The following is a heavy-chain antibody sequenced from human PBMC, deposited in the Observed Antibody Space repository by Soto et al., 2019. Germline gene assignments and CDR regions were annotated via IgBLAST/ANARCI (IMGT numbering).Heavy chain of an antibody. CDR3: ARYPLVFGVVIIYYYGMDV. J-gene: IGHJ6*02. V-gene: IGHV4-34*01. Sequence: SETLSLTCAVYGGSFSGYYWSWIRQPPGKGLEWIGEINHSGSTNYNPSLKSRVTISVDTSKNQFSPKLSSVTAADTAVYYCARYPLVFGVVIIYYYGMDVWGQGATVTVSS. CDR1: GGSFSGYY. D-gene: IGHD3-3*01. CDR2: INHSGST.